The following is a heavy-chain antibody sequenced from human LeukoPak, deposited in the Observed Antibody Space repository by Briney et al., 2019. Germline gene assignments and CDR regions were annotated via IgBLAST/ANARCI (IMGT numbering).Heavy chain of an antibody. CDR1: GYTFTSYY. D-gene: IGHD3-22*01. J-gene: IGHJ4*02. CDR3: ARGELTTMIVVVITDY. CDR2: INPSGGST. Sequence: APVKVSCKASGYTFTSYYMHWVRQAPGQGLEWMGIINPSGGSTSYAQKFQGRVTMTRDTSTSTVYMELSSLRSEDTAVYYCARGELTTMIVVVITDYWGQGTLVTVSS. V-gene: IGHV1-46*01.